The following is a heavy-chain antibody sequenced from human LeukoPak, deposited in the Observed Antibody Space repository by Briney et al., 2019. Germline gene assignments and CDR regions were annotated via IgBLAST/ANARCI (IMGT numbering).Heavy chain of an antibody. D-gene: IGHD1-1*01. CDR2: ISAYNGNA. CDR1: GYTFTSYG. V-gene: IGHV1-18*04. J-gene: IGHJ6*04. CDR3: ARTDNWKLGWGYYYGMDV. Sequence: ASVKVSCKASGYTFTSYGISWVGQAPGQGVEGMGWISAYNGNANYAQKLQGRVTMTTDTSTSTAYMELRSLRSDDTAVYYCARTDNWKLGWGYYYGMDVWGKGTTVTVSS.